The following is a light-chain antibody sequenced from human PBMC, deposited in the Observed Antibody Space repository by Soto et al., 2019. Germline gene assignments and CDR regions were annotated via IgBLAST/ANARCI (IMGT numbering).Light chain of an antibody. CDR1: QGIRND. J-gene: IGKJ1*01. CDR3: LQDYNYPWT. CDR2: AAS. Sequence: AILMTQSPSSLSASVGDRVTITCRASQGIRNDLGWYQQEPGKAPKLLIYAASSLESGVPSRFSGSGSGTDVTLTISSLQPEDFATYYCLQDYNYPWTFGQGTKVEIK. V-gene: IGKV1-6*01.